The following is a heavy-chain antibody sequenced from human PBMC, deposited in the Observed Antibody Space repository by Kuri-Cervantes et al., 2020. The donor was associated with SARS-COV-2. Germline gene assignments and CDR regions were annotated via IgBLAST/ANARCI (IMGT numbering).Heavy chain of an antibody. CDR2: ISAYNGNT. D-gene: IGHD2-15*01. Sequence: SVTVSRMASVYTFTSYGISWVRQAPGQGLEWMGWISAYNGNTNYAQKLQGRFTMTTDTSTSTAYMELSSLRSEDTAVYYCATVGYCSGGSCRPDLDYYYYMDVWGKGTTVTVSS. J-gene: IGHJ6*03. CDR1: VYTFTSYG. CDR3: ATVGYCSGGSCRPDLDYYYYMDV. V-gene: IGHV1-18*04.